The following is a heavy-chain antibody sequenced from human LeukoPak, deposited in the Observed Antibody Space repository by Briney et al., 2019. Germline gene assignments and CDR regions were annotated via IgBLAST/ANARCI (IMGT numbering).Heavy chain of an antibody. J-gene: IGHJ4*02. D-gene: IGHD3-3*01. CDR3: AKGLGGITIFGVVQPPYYFDF. CDR1: GFTFSSYW. Sequence: PGGSLRLSCAASGFTFSSYWMSWVRQAPGKGLEWVSAISGSGGSTYYADSVKGRFTISRDNSKNTLYLQMNSLRAEDTAVYYCAKGLGGITIFGVVQPPYYFDFWGQGTLVTVSS. CDR2: ISGSGGST. V-gene: IGHV3-23*01.